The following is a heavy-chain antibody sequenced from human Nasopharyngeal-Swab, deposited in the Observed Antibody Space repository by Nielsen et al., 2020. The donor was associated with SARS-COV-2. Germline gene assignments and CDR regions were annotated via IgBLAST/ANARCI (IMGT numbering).Heavy chain of an antibody. D-gene: IGHD3-16*02. CDR2: IYYSGST. CDR1: GGSISSGGYY. V-gene: IGHV4-31*03. CDR3: ARGGDYVWGSYRNKFDY. J-gene: IGHJ4*02. Sequence: SETLSLTCTVSGGSISSGGYYWSWIRQHPGKGLEWIGYIYYSGSTYYNPALKSRLTISVDTSKNQFSLKLSSVTAADTAVYYCARGGDYVWGSYRNKFDYWGQGTLVTVS.